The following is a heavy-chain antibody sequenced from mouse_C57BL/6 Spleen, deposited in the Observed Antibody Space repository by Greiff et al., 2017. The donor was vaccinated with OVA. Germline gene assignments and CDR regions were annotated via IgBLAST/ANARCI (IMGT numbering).Heavy chain of an antibody. V-gene: IGHV5-6*01. D-gene: IGHD5-1-1*01. CDR2: ISSGGSYT. Sequence: EVKLVESGGDLVKPGGSLKLSCAASGFTFSSYGMSWVRQTPDKRLEWVATISSGGSYTYYPDSVKGRCTISRDNAKNTLYLQMSSLKSEDTAMYYCARLNTVLDFDYWGQGTTLTVSS. CDR1: GFTFSSYG. J-gene: IGHJ2*01. CDR3: ARLNTVLDFDY.